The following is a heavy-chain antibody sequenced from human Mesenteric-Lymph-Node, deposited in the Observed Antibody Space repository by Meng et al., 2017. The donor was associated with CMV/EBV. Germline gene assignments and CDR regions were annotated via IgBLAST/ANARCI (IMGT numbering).Heavy chain of an antibody. V-gene: IGHV3-30*02. CDR2: IRYDGSNK. D-gene: IGHD5-18*01. Sequence: GGSLRLSCAASGFTFSSYGMHWVRQAPGKGLEWVAFIRYDGSNKYYADSVKGRFTISRDNSKNTLYLQMNSLRAEDTAVYYCAKDRIQGYSYGYPSASYFDYWGQGTLVTVSS. CDR1: GFTFSSYG. CDR3: AKDRIQGYSYGYPSASYFDY. J-gene: IGHJ4*02.